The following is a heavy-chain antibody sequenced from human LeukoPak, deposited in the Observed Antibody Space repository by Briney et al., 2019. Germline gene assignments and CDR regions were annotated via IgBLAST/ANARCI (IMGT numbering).Heavy chain of an antibody. J-gene: IGHJ4*02. V-gene: IGHV3-7*03. CDR2: VKQDGSEK. D-gene: IGHD3-16*01. Sequence: GGSLRLSCAASGLTFSNYWMDWVRQAPGKGLEWVANVKQDGSEKNYVDSVKGRFIISRDNAKNSLYLQMNTLRADDTAVYYCARDGFGTGSNWGQGTLVTVSS. CDR3: ARDGFGTGSN. CDR1: GLTFSNYW.